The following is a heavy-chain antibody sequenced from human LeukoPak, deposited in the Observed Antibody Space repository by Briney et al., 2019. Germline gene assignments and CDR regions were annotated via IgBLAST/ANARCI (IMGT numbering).Heavy chain of an antibody. CDR3: ARLARRLMVGATHFDY. Sequence: PSETLSLTCTVSGGSISGSYWTWIRQPAGKGLEWIGRVYSSGTTNYNPSLKSRVTISVDTSKNQFSLRLSSVTAADTAVYYCARLARRLMVGATHFDYWGQGTLVTVSS. CDR2: VYSSGTT. V-gene: IGHV4-4*07. D-gene: IGHD1-26*01. J-gene: IGHJ4*02. CDR1: GGSISGSY.